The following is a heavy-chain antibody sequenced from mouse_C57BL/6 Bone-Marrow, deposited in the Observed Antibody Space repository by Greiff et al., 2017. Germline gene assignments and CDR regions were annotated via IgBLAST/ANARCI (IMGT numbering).Heavy chain of an antibody. CDR3: ARPSYYSNWWVAWFAY. D-gene: IGHD2-5*01. V-gene: IGHV5-4*01. CDR2: ISDGGSYP. Sequence: VQLKESGGGLVKPGGSLKLSCAASGFTFSSYAMSWVRQTPEKRLEWVATISDGGSYPYYPDNVKGRLTISRDNAKNNLYLQMSHLTSEDTAMYYCARPSYYSNWWVAWFAYWGQGTLVTVSA. J-gene: IGHJ3*01. CDR1: GFTFSSYA.